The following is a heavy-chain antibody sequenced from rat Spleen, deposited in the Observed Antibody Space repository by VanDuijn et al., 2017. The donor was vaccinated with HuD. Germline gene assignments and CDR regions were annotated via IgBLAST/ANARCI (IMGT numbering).Heavy chain of an antibody. J-gene: IGHJ3*01. CDR2: IWGGGHT. Sequence: QVQLKESGPGLVKPSLTLSLTCTVSGFSLSNYGVIWFRQPPGKGLEWMGVIWGGGHTSYNSALKSRLSISRDTSKSQVFLKMNNLQAEDTAMYFCARYSTVLQGGFAYWGQGTLVTVSS. D-gene: IGHD1-1*01. CDR3: ARYSTVLQGGFAY. V-gene: IGHV2S61*01. CDR1: GFSLSNYG.